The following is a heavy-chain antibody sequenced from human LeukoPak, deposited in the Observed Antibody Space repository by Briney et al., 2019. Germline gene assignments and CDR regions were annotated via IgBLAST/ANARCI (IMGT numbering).Heavy chain of an antibody. CDR2: ISGSGGST. V-gene: IGHV3-23*01. J-gene: IGHJ3*02. CDR1: GFTFSSYA. CDR3: AKGLEQWLVREAFYI. D-gene: IGHD6-19*01. Sequence: PGGSLRLSCAASGFTFSSYAMSWVRQAPGKGLEWVSAISGSGGSTYYADSVKGRFTISRDNPKNTLYLQMNSLRAEDTAVYYCAKGLEQWLVREAFYIWGQGTMVTVSS.